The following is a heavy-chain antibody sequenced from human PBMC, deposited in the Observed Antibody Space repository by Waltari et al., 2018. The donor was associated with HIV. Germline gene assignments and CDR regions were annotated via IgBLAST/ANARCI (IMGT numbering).Heavy chain of an antibody. Sequence: EVQLVQSGGGLGQPGGSLRLSCAASGFPLSSYEMNWVRQAPGNGLEWVAYISSNGSTTYYAYSVKGRFTISTAKNSLYLQMNSLRAEDTAVYYCARDIQDDYGDAGAFDIWGQGTMITVSS. D-gene: IGHD4-17*01. J-gene: IGHJ3*02. V-gene: IGHV3-48*03. CDR2: ISSNGSTT. CDR3: ARDIQDDYGDAGAFDI. CDR1: GFPLSSYE.